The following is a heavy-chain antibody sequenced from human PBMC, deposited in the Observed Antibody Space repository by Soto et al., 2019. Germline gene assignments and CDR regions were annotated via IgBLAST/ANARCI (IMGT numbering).Heavy chain of an antibody. V-gene: IGHV4-34*01. CDR2: INHSGST. J-gene: IGHJ5*02. CDR3: ARGSYYYGSGSYYRGWFDP. D-gene: IGHD3-10*01. CDR1: GGSFSGYY. Sequence: LSLTCAVYGGSFSGYYWSWIRQPPGKGLEWIGEINHSGSTNYNPSLKSRVTISVDTSKNQFPLKLSSVTAADTAVYYCARGSYYYGSGSYYRGWFDPWGQGTLVTVSS.